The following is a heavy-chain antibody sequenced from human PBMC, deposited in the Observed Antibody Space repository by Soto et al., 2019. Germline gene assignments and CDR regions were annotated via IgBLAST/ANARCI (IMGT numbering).Heavy chain of an antibody. CDR1: GFTFSNAW. J-gene: IGHJ6*03. V-gene: IGHV3-15*01. CDR3: TTDIGPGWNYVCVGNYYYMDV. Sequence: EVQLVESGGGLVKPGGSLRLSCAASGFTFSNAWMSWVRQAPGKGLEWVGRIKSKTDGGTTDYAATGKGRFTISRDNSKNPLYQQMNRLQTEDAAVYYRTTDIGPGWNYVCVGNYYYMDVWGKGTTVTVSS. CDR2: IKSKTDGGTT. D-gene: IGHD1-7*01.